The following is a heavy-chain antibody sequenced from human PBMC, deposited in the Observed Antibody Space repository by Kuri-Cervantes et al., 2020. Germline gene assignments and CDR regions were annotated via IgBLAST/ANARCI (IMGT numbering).Heavy chain of an antibody. CDR1: GGSFSGYY. CDR3: ARSPPPTSYDYIWGSYRPWFDY. J-gene: IGHJ4*02. V-gene: IGHV4-59*01. CDR2: IYYSGGT. D-gene: IGHD3-16*02. Sequence: SETLSLTCAVYGGSFSGYYWSWIRQPPGKGLEWIGYIYYSGGTNYNPSLKSRVTISVDTSKNQFSLKLSSVTAADTAVYYCARSPPPTSYDYIWGSYRPWFDYWGQGTLVTVSS.